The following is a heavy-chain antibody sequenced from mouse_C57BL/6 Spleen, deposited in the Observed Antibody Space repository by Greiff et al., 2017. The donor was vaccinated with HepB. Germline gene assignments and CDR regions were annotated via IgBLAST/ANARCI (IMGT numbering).Heavy chain of an antibody. D-gene: IGHD2-3*01. V-gene: IGHV1-82*01. CDR2: IYPGDGDT. CDR3: ASDGYGGWFAY. Sequence: VHLVESGPELVKPGASVKISCKASGYAFSSSWMNWVKQRPGKGLEWIGRIYPGDGDTNYNGKFKGKATLTADKSSSTAYMQLSSLTSEDSAVYFCASDGYGGWFAYWGQGTLVTVSA. J-gene: IGHJ3*01. CDR1: GYAFSSSW.